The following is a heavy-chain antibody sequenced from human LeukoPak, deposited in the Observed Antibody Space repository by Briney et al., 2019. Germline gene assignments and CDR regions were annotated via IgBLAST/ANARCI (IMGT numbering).Heavy chain of an antibody. CDR3: TTDIVVLWFGELLFDY. D-gene: IGHD3-10*01. CDR2: IKSKTDGGTT. Sequence: GGSLRLSCAASGFTFSNAWMSWVRQAPGKGLEWVGRIKSKTDGGTTDYAAPVKGRFTISRDDSKNAVYLQMNSLKTEDTAVYYCTTDIVVLWFGELLFDYWGQGTLVTVSS. CDR1: GFTFSNAW. J-gene: IGHJ4*02. V-gene: IGHV3-15*01.